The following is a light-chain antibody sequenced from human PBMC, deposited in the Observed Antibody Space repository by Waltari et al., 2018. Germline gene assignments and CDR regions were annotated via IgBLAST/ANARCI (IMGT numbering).Light chain of an antibody. Sequence: QSALTQPASVSGSPGQSITISCPGTSSDVGAYNYVSWYQQHPGRAPKLMIYDVTKRPSGVSNRLSGSKSGNTASLTISGLQAEDEADYYCSSYTSSSTWVFGGGTKLTVL. CDR2: DVT. V-gene: IGLV2-14*01. CDR3: SSYTSSSTWV. CDR1: SSDVGAYNY. J-gene: IGLJ3*02.